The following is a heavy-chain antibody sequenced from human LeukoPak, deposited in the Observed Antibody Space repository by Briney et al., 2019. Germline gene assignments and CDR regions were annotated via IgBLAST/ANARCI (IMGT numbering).Heavy chain of an antibody. CDR2: IKQDESEK. D-gene: IGHD1-1*01. CDR3: ARDKIEGPTKLDY. CDR1: GFTFSSYW. J-gene: IGHJ4*02. Sequence: GGSLRLSCAASGFTFSSYWMSWVRQAPGKGLEWVANIKQDESEKYYVDSVKGRFTISRDNAKNALYLQMNSLRAEDTAVYYCARDKIEGPTKLDYWGQGILVTVSS. V-gene: IGHV3-7*01.